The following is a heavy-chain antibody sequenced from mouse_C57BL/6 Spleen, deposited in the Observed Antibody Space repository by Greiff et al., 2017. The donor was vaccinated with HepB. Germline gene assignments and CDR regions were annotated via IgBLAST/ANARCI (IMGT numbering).Heavy chain of an antibody. D-gene: IGHD1-1*01. V-gene: IGHV1-64*01. CDR3: ARESYCGSRTWFAY. Sequence: QVQLQQPGAELVKPGASVKLSCKASGYTFTSYWMHWVKQRPGQGLEWIGMIHPNSGSTNYNEKFKSKATLTVDKSSSTAYMQLSSLTSEDSAVYYCARESYCGSRTWFAYWGQGTLVTVSA. CDR2: IHPNSGST. CDR1: GYTFTSYW. J-gene: IGHJ3*01.